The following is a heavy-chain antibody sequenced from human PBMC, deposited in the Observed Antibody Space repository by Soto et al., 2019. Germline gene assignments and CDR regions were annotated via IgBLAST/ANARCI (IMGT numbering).Heavy chain of an antibody. Sequence: TSETLSLTCTVSSGSISTYYWSWIRQPPGKGLEWIGYIYYSGRTNYNPSLKSRVTISLDTSRNQFSLKLSSVTAADTAVYYCARYAGSSWFDYWGQGTLVTVS. V-gene: IGHV4-59*01. D-gene: IGHD6-13*01. CDR3: ARYAGSSWFDY. CDR1: SGSISTYY. CDR2: IYYSGRT. J-gene: IGHJ4*02.